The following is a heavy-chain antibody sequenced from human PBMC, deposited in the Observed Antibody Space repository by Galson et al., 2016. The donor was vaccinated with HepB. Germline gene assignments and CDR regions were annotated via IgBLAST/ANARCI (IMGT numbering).Heavy chain of an antibody. J-gene: IGHJ5*02. CDR1: GFIFSNYA. V-gene: IGHV3-23*03. Sequence: SLRLSCAASGFIFSNYAMSWVRQALGRGLEWVSLIHSGGTTYYADSVKGPFTISRDNSKNTLYLHMNSLRAEDTAVYYCARDAAYCGPTTCHSGWFDPWGQGTLVTVSS. CDR3: ARDAAYCGPTTCHSGWFDP. D-gene: IGHD2-21*01. CDR2: IHSGGTT.